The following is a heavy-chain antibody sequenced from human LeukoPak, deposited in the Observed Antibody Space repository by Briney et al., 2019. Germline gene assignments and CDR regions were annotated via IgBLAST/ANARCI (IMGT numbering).Heavy chain of an antibody. D-gene: IGHD3-16*02. CDR3: ARLYGGFDP. Sequence: SETLSLTCAVYGVSFSGYYWSWIRQPPGKGLEWIGEINHSGSTNYNPSLKSRVTISVDTSKNQFSLKLSSVTAADTAVYYCARLYGGFDPWGQGTLVTVSS. V-gene: IGHV4-34*01. J-gene: IGHJ5*02. CDR2: INHSGST. CDR1: GVSFSGYY.